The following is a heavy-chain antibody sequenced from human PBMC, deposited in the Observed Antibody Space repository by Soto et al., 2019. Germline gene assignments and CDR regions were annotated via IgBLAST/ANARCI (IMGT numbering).Heavy chain of an antibody. CDR1: GFTFSSYS. CDR3: AKAKRQWLVREGRGYGMHV. CDR2: ISGSGGST. D-gene: IGHD6-19*01. Sequence: GGSLRLSCAASGFTFSSYSMSWVRQAPGKGLEWVSAISGSGGSTYYADSVKGRFTISRDNSKNTLYLQMNSLRAEDAAVYYCAKAKRQWLVREGRGYGMHVWGQGTTVTVSS. J-gene: IGHJ6*02. V-gene: IGHV3-23*01.